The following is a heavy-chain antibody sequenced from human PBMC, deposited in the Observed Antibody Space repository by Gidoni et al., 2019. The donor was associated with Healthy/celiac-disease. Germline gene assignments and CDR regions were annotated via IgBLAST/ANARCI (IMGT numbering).Heavy chain of an antibody. Sequence: QLQLQESGPGLVKPSETLSLTCTVSGGSISSRSYYWGWIRQPPGKGLEWSGSIYYSGSTYYNPSLKSRVTISVDTSKNQFSLKLSSVTAADTAVYYCARVRSERSPLEWFDPWGQGTLVTVSS. CDR3: ARVRSERSPLEWFDP. CDR2: IYYSGST. CDR1: GGSISSRSYY. D-gene: IGHD1-26*01. V-gene: IGHV4-39*01. J-gene: IGHJ5*02.